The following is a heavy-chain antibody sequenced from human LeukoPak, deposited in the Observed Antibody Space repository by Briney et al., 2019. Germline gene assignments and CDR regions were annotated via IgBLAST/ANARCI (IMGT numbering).Heavy chain of an antibody. V-gene: IGHV3-33*08. D-gene: IGHD3-10*01. J-gene: IGHJ4*02. Sequence: GGSLRLSCTASGFPFRSYLMNWVRQAPGKGLEWVAVIWYDGSNKYYADSVKGRFTISRDNSKNTLYLQMNSLRAEDTAVYYCARGVRGSGNFDYWGQGTLVTVSS. CDR1: GFPFRSYL. CDR2: IWYDGSNK. CDR3: ARGVRGSGNFDY.